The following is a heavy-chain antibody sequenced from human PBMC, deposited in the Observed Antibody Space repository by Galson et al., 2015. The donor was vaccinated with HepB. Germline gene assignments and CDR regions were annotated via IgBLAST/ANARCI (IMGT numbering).Heavy chain of an antibody. Sequence: TLSLTCTVSGGSISSGSYYWSWIRQPAGQGLEWIGRIYTSGSTNYNPSLKSRVTISVDTSKNQFSLKLSSVTAADTAVYYCAREGKNWFDPWGQGTLVTVSS. J-gene: IGHJ5*02. CDR2: IYTSGST. D-gene: IGHD4-23*01. CDR1: GGSISSGSYY. CDR3: AREGKNWFDP. V-gene: IGHV4-61*02.